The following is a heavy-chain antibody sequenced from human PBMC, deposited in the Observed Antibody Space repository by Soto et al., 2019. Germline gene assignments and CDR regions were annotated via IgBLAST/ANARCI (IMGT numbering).Heavy chain of an antibody. CDR3: AAGGGGDDT. CDR1: GGSFNAFS. CDR2: IAPIFGTP. J-gene: IGHJ4*02. Sequence: QVQLVQSGTEVKKPGSSVKGSCKAFGGSFNAFSINWVRQAPGQGLEWMGGIAPIFGTPNYAQTFQGRVTILAAESTTIAYLETSRMNSEDTAVYFCAAGGGGDDTWGQGNLVIVSS. D-gene: IGHD2-21*01. V-gene: IGHV1-69*01.